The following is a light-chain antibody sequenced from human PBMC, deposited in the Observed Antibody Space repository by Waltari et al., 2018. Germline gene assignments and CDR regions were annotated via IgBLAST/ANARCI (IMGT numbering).Light chain of an antibody. V-gene: IGKV1-17*01. CDR3: LQYNIHLT. Sequence: DIQMTQSPSALSASAGDTVTITCRASQGISTYLNWYQQKAGKAPKRLIYAASSLDSGVPSRFSGSGSGTDFTLTISSLQPEDSATYYCLQYNIHLTFGGGTKVEIK. J-gene: IGKJ4*01. CDR2: AAS. CDR1: QGISTY.